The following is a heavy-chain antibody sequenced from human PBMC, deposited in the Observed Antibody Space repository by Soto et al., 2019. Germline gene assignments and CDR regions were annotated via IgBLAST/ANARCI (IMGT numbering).Heavy chain of an antibody. CDR3: ARDRIAVVGTFDY. CDR1: GGSISSGDYY. Sequence: SETLSLTCTVSGGSISSGDYYWSWIRQPPGKGLEWIGYIYYSGSTYYNPSLKSRVTISVDTSKNQFSLKLSSVTAADTAVYYCARDRIAVVGTFDYWGQGTLVTVSS. J-gene: IGHJ4*02. D-gene: IGHD6-19*01. CDR2: IYYSGST. V-gene: IGHV4-30-4*01.